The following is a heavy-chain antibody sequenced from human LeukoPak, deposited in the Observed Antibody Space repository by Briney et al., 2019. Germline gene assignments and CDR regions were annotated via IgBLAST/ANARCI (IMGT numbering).Heavy chain of an antibody. Sequence: VASVTVSCKASGYTFTGYYMHWVRQAPGQGLEWMGWINPNSGGTNYAQKFQGRVTMTRDTSISTAYMELSRLRSDDTAVYYCARGHYGWLEDWYFDLWGRGTLVTVSS. D-gene: IGHD6-19*01. CDR1: GYTFTGYY. CDR3: ARGHYGWLEDWYFDL. CDR2: INPNSGGT. V-gene: IGHV1-2*02. J-gene: IGHJ2*01.